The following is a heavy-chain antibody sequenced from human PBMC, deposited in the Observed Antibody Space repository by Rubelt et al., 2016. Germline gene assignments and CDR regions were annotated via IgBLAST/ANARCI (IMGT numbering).Heavy chain of an antibody. CDR3: NSVVVHRFDY. CDR2: ISNRGTT. CDR1: GDSISSDNYY. V-gene: IGHV4-30-4*08. J-gene: IGHJ4*02. Sequence: QVQLQESGPGLVKPSQTLSLTCTVSGDSISSDNYYWSWIRQHPGKGLEWIGYISNRGTTYYNPSLKSRLSISMDRSKNQFSLKLSAVTAADTAVYYCNSVVVHRFDYWGQGTLVTVSS. D-gene: IGHD2-15*01.